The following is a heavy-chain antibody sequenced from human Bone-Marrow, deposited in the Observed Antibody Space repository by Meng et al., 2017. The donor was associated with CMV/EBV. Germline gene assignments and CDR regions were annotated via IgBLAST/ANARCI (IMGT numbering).Heavy chain of an antibody. V-gene: IGHV3-20*03. Sequence: VAPFTSVDYAMTRSRQAPGKGLEWVSAINWNGGRTNYADSVKGRLTNSRDNAKNSLYLQINSLRAEDTAMYFCARDGSGWYEGYFDLWGRGTLVTVSS. CDR3: ARDGSGWYEGYFDL. CDR2: INWNGGRT. CDR1: PFTSVDYA. D-gene: IGHD6-19*01. J-gene: IGHJ2*01.